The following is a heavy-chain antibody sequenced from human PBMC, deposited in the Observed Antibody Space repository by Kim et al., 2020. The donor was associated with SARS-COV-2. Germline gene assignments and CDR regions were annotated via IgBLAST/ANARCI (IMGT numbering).Heavy chain of an antibody. V-gene: IGHV4-34*01. J-gene: IGHJ4*02. Sequence: SETLSLTCAVYGGSFSGYYWSWIRQPPGKGLEWIGEINHSGSTNYNPSLKSRVTISVDTSKNQFSLKLSSVTAADTAVYYCARGVTVLPTGYWGQGTLVT. D-gene: IGHD2-2*01. CDR1: GGSFSGYY. CDR3: ARGVTVLPTGY. CDR2: INHSGST.